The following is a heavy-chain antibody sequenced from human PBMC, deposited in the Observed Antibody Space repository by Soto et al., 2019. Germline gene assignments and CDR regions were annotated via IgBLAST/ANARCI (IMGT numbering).Heavy chain of an antibody. D-gene: IGHD3-22*01. V-gene: IGHV2-70*04. Sequence: GSGPTLVNPTQTLTLTCTFSGFSLSTSGMRVGWIRQPPGKALEWLARIDWDDDKFYSTSLKTRLTISKDTSKNQVVLTMTNMDPVDTATYYCARTSPYYYDSSGYYYFDYWGQGTLVTVSS. J-gene: IGHJ4*02. CDR1: GFSLSTSGMR. CDR3: ARTSPYYYDSSGYYYFDY. CDR2: IDWDDDK.